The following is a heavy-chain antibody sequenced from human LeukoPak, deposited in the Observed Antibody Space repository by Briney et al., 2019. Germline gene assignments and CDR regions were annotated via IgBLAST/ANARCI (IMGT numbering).Heavy chain of an antibody. Sequence: PSQTLSLTCSVSGGSISSGDYYWSWIRQPPGKGLEWIGYIHYSGSTYYNPSLKSRVTVSVDTSKNQFSLKLSSVTAADTAVYYCARRRPRRRGGQDWFDPWGQGTLVTVSS. CDR3: ARRRPRRRGGQDWFDP. CDR1: GGSISSGDYY. J-gene: IGHJ5*02. D-gene: IGHD3-16*01. V-gene: IGHV4-30-4*01. CDR2: IHYSGST.